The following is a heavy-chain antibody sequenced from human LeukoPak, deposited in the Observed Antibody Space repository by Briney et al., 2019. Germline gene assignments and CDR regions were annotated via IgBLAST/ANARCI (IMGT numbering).Heavy chain of an antibody. J-gene: IGHJ3*02. CDR3: VKDRTLQTRDSFAI. V-gene: IGHV4-61*02. D-gene: IGHD3/OR15-3a*01. CDR2: MYTSGST. Sequence: SETLSLTCTVSGGSISSGTYYWSWIRQPAGKGLEWIGRMYTSGSTDYNPSLKSRVTISVDMSKNQFSLKLSSVTAADTAIYYCVKDRTLQTRDSFAIWGQGTMVTVSP. CDR1: GGSISSGTYY.